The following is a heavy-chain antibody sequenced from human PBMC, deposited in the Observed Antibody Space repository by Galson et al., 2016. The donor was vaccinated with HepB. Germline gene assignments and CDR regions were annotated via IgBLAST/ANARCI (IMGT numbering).Heavy chain of an antibody. CDR2: ITSGGTT. CDR3: AKRPYSYGWHYGMDV. D-gene: IGHD5-18*01. J-gene: IGHJ6*02. CDR1: GFSFSNYA. V-gene: IGHV3-23*01. Sequence: SLRLSCAASGFSFSNYAMSWVRQAPGKGLEWVSGITSGGTTYYADSVKGRFTISRDNSKNILYLQMKSLRDEDTAVYYCAKRPYSYGWHYGMDVWGQGTTVTGSS.